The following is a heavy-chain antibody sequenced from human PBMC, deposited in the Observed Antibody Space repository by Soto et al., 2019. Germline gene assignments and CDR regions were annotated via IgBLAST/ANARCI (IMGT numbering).Heavy chain of an antibody. Sequence: PSETLSLTCTVSGGSISSGGYYWSWIRQHPGKGLEWIGYIYYSGSTYYNPSLKSRVTISVDTSKNQFSLKLSSVTAADTAVYYCARVADPDWFDPWGQGTLVTAPQ. J-gene: IGHJ5*02. CDR2: IYYSGST. V-gene: IGHV4-31*03. CDR3: ARVADPDWFDP. CDR1: GGSISSGGYY.